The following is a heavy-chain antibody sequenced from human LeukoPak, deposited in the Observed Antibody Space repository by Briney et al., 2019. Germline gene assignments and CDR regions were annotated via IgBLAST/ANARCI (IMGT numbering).Heavy chain of an antibody. CDR3: ARELRLWAEVASSRGPADY. Sequence: GGSLRLSCATSGFSFDDFAMSWVRQAPGRGLEWVSGVTAGGDDRGYVDSVKGRFTVSRDNAKNSLYLDMNSLRAEDTALYYCARELRLWAEVASSRGPADYWGQGTLVTVSS. CDR1: GFSFDDFA. J-gene: IGHJ4*02. D-gene: IGHD3-16*01. CDR2: VTAGGDDR. V-gene: IGHV3-20*04.